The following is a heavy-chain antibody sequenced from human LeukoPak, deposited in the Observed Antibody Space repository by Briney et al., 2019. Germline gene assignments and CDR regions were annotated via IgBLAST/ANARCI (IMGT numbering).Heavy chain of an antibody. CDR2: INSDGSST. V-gene: IGHV3-74*01. J-gene: IGHJ4*02. Sequence: GGSLRLSCAASGFTFSSYWMHWVRQAPGKGLVWVSRINSDGSSTSYADSVKGRFTISRDNAKNTLYLQMSSLRVEDTAVYYCARGGRFGEAGFDFWGQGTLVTVSS. D-gene: IGHD3-10*01. CDR1: GFTFSSYW. CDR3: ARGGRFGEAGFDF.